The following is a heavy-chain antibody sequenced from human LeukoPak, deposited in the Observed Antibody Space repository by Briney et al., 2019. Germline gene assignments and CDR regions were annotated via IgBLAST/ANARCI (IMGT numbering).Heavy chain of an antibody. Sequence: SGGSLRLSCAASGFTVSSNYMSWVRQAPGKGLEWVSVIYSGGSTYYTDSVKGRFTISRDNSKNTLYLQMNSLRAEDTAVYYCARQGYCSGGTCLLFDYWGQGTLVTVSS. CDR3: ARQGYCSGGTCLLFDY. V-gene: IGHV3-66*04. D-gene: IGHD2-15*01. J-gene: IGHJ4*02. CDR1: GFTVSSNY. CDR2: IYSGGST.